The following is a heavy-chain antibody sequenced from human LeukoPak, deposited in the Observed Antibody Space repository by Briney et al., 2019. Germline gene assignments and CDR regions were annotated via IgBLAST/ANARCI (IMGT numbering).Heavy chain of an antibody. CDR2: INPNSGGT. CDR3: ARDRGYSSKRLFQH. Sequence: ASVKVSCKASGYTFTRYYMHWVRQAPGQGLEWMGWINPNSGGTNYAQKFQGRVTMTRDTSISTAYMELSRLGSDDTAVYYCARDRGYSSKRLFQHWGQGTLVTVSS. CDR1: GYTFTRYY. D-gene: IGHD6-19*01. V-gene: IGHV1-2*02. J-gene: IGHJ1*01.